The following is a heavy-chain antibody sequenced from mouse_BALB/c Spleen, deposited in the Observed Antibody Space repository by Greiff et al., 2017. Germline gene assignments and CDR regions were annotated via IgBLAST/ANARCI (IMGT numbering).Heavy chain of an antibody. V-gene: IGHV7-1*02. D-gene: IGHD1-2*01. CDR2: SRNKANDYTT. CDR3: ARGGTTARYWYFDV. Sequence: EVQLVESGGGLVQPGGSLRLSCATSGFTFSDFYMEWVRQPPGKRLEWIAASRNKANDYTTEYSASVKGRFIVSRDTSQSILYLQMNALRAEDTAIYYCARGGTTARYWYFDVWGAGTTVTVSS. J-gene: IGHJ1*01. CDR1: GFTFSDFY.